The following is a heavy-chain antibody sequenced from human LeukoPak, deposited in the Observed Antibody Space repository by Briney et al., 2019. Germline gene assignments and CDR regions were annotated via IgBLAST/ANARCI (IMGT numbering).Heavy chain of an antibody. CDR3: ARDPSIDYGGNLFDY. D-gene: IGHD4-23*01. Sequence: ASVKVSCKASGYTFTSYYMHWVRQAPGQGLEWMGIINPSGGSTNYAQKFQGRVTMTRDTSTSTAYMELRSLRSDDTAVYYCARDPSIDYGGNLFDYWGQGTLVTVSS. J-gene: IGHJ4*02. CDR1: GYTFTSYY. CDR2: INPSGGST. V-gene: IGHV1-46*01.